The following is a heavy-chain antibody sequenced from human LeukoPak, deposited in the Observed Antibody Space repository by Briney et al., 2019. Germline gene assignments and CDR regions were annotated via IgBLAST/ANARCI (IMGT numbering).Heavy chain of an antibody. D-gene: IGHD4-4*01. CDR3: VREGATDYYFDP. J-gene: IGHJ4*02. CDR1: GYSLSSNG. CDR2: ISDYSGNT. V-gene: IGHV1-18*01. Sequence: ASVKVSCKASGYSLSSNGISWARQAPGQGLEWMGWISDYSGNTKYAQNFQDRVTLTTDRSTNTAYMELRSLRSDDTAVYYCVREGATDYYFDPWGQGTLVTVSS.